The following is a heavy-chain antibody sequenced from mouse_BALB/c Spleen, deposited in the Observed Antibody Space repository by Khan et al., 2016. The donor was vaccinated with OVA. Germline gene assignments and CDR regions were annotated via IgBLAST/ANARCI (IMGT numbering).Heavy chain of an antibody. CDR2: ISTGDTT. J-gene: IGHJ3*01. CDR3: ARDYWFVY. CDR1: GFTFSNYA. Sequence: EVKLVESGGGLVKPGGSLKVSCAASGFTFSNYAMSWVRQTPEKRLEWVASISTGDTTYYPDSVKGRFTIFRDNARNSLDLQMSSLRSDDSAVYYCARDYWFVYWGQGTLVTVSA. V-gene: IGHV5-6-5*01.